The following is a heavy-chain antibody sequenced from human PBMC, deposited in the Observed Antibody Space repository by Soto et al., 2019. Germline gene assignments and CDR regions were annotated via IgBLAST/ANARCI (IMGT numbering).Heavy chain of an antibody. V-gene: IGHV1-69*13. J-gene: IGHJ3*02. CDR2: IIPIFGTA. CDR3: AAGKVGANNPGAFDI. CDR1: GGTFSSYA. D-gene: IGHD1-26*01. Sequence: PSVKVSCKASGGTFSSYAISWVRQAPGQGLEWMGGIIPIFGTANYAQKFQGRVTITADESTSTAYMELSSLRSEDTAVYYCAAGKVGANNPGAFDIWGQGTMVTVSS.